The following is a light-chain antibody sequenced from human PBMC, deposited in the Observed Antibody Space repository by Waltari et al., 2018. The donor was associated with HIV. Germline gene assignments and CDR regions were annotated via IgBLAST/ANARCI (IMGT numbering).Light chain of an antibody. J-gene: IGLJ2*01. CDR3: SSYAGSNNSVV. V-gene: IGLV2-8*01. Sequence: QSALTQPPSASGSPGQAVTISCTGTCSDVRGINHVSCDQQHPGKAPNHRIYEVSKRPSGVPDRFSGSKSVNTASLTVSGLQADDEADYYCSSYAGSNNSVVFGGGTKLTVL. CDR1: CSDVRGINH. CDR2: EVS.